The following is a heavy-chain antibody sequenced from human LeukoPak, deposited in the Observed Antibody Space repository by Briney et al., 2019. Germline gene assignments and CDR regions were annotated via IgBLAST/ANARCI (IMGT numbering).Heavy chain of an antibody. CDR1: GFTFSSYA. D-gene: IGHD3-22*01. Sequence: AGSLRLSCAASGFTFSSYAMTWVRQAPGKGLERVSHISASGENTSYADSVKGRFTISTDNSKNTLYLQMNSLRAEDTAVFYCAKVATKGNYYDSSGYSLDYWGQGTLVTVSS. CDR2: ISASGENT. V-gene: IGHV3-23*01. CDR3: AKVATKGNYYDSSGYSLDY. J-gene: IGHJ4*02.